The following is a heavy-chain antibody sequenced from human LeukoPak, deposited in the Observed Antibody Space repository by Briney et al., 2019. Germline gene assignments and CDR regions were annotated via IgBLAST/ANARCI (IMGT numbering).Heavy chain of an antibody. CDR2: IYTGGIT. V-gene: IGHV3-53*01. CDR1: GLTVSSNH. J-gene: IGHJ4*02. Sequence: PGGTLRLSCAASGLTVSSNHMAWVRQAPGKGLEWVSVIYTGGITYYADSVQGRFTIYRDNSKNTVYLQMNSLRVEDTALYYCARAHAPAGGGLDFWGQGTQVTVSS. D-gene: IGHD6-13*01. CDR3: ARAHAPAGGGLDF.